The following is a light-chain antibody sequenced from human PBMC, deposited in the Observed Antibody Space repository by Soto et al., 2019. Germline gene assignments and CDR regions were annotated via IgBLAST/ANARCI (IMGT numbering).Light chain of an antibody. CDR2: GAS. J-gene: IGKJ3*01. Sequence: EIVLTQSPGTLSLSPGERATLSCRASQSVSSSYLAWYQQEPGQAPRLRIYGASSRATGNPDRFSGSGSGPALTLTISRPETEDFAEYYCQQYGSSPLFTFGPGTKVDIK. V-gene: IGKV3-20*01. CDR3: QQYGSSPLFT. CDR1: QSVSSSY.